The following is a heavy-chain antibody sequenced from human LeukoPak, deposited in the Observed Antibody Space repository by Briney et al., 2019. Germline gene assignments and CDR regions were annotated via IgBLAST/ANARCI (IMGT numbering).Heavy chain of an antibody. V-gene: IGHV3-30*03. CDR2: ISSDGRNK. Sequence: LAGRSLRLSCAASGFTFSSHGIHWIRQAPGKGLEWVAGISSDGRNKHYTDFILGRFTISRDNAKNSLYLQMNSLRAEDTAVYYCVVGGSPGYWGQGTLVTVSS. J-gene: IGHJ4*02. D-gene: IGHD2-15*01. CDR3: VVGGSPGY. CDR1: GFTFSSHG.